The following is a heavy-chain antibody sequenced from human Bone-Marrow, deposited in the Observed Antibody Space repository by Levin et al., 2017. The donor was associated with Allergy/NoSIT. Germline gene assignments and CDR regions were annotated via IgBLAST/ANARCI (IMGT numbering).Heavy chain of an antibody. J-gene: IGHJ5*02. CDR3: ARSSGYCSGGSCYDGGWFDP. V-gene: IGHV7-4-1*02. CDR2: INTNTGNP. Sequence: GESLKISCKASGYTFTSYAMNWVRQAPGQGLEWMGWINTNTGNPTYAQGFTGRFVFSLDTSVSTAYLQISSLKAEDTAVYYCARSSGYCSGGSCYDGGWFDPWGQGTLVTVSS. CDR1: GYTFTSYA. D-gene: IGHD2-15*01.